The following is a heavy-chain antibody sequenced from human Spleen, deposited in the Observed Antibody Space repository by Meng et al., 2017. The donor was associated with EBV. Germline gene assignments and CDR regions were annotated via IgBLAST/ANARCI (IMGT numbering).Heavy chain of an antibody. D-gene: IGHD3-10*01. CDR2: LYYNGST. CDR3: ARLEGDGTGSYFVT. CDR1: RGSITSSSFY. J-gene: IGHJ5*02. V-gene: IGHV4-39*01. Sequence: PQPQEAGPGLVRPSDTLSVTCTVSRGSITSSSFYWGWVRQPPGKGLEWIGSLYYNGSTFYSLSLNRRVTISADTSRRQFSLKFNSVTPADTAVYFCARLEGDGTGSYFVTWGQGTLVTVSS.